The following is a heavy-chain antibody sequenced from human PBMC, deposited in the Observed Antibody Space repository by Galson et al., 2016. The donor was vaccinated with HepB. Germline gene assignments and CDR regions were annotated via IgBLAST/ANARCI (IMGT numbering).Heavy chain of an antibody. J-gene: IGHJ4*02. CDR1: GFTFSSYS. D-gene: IGHD6-19*01. CDR2: ISYSSPI. CDR3: ATAYSSGWYFAY. Sequence: LRLSCAASGFTFSSYSMNWARQAPGKGLEWVSYISYSSPIYYADSVKGRFTISRDNAKNSLYLQMNSLRDENTAEYYCATAYSSGWYFAYWGQGTLVTVSS. V-gene: IGHV3-48*02.